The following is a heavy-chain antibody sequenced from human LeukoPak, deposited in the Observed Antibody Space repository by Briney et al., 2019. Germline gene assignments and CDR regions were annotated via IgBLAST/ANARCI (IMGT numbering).Heavy chain of an antibody. Sequence: GTLSLTCAVSGGSISSSNWWSWVRQPPGKGPERVANINEDGSETYYVDSVKGRLTISRDNAKNSLYLQMNNLRVEDTAVYYCARDRGWQQFDYWGQGTLVTVSS. J-gene: IGHJ4*02. D-gene: IGHD5-24*01. V-gene: IGHV3-7*01. CDR2: INEDGSET. CDR3: ARDRGWQQFDY. CDR1: GGSISSSNW.